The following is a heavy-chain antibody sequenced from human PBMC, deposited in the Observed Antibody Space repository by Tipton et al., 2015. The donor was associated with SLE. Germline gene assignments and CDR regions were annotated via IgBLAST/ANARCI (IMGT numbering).Heavy chain of an antibody. J-gene: IGHJ4*02. Sequence: TLSLTCTVSGDSMSGRFWSWIRQPPGKGLEWIANIFYSGSTYYNPSLESRVTISIDTPNKQFSLSLRSVTAADTAVYYCARDRGLSGTMDYFDSWGQGTLVTVSS. CDR3: ARDRGLSGTMDYFDS. V-gene: IGHV4-59*11. D-gene: IGHD1-7*01. CDR1: GDSMSGRF. CDR2: IFYSGST.